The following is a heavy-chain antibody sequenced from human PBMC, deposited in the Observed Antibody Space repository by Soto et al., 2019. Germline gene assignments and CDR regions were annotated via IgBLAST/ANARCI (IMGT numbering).Heavy chain of an antibody. D-gene: IGHD3-3*01. Sequence: PGGSLRLSCKASGFTFSTYSMNWVRQAPGKGLEWISYISMDSETIQYADSVKGRFTISRDDATNSLFLQMNSLRDEDTAIYYCARLYYDYVWGQGTTVTVSS. CDR1: GFTFSTYS. CDR2: ISMDSETI. J-gene: IGHJ6*02. CDR3: ARLYYDYV. V-gene: IGHV3-48*02.